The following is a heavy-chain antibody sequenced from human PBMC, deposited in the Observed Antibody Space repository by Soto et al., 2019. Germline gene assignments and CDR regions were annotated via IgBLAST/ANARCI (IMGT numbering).Heavy chain of an antibody. V-gene: IGHV1-2*02. D-gene: IGHD3-16*01. CDR1: GYTFTDYY. Sequence: ASVKASFKASGYTFTDYYLYWLRQAPGQGLEWLGGINPNSGYTIYAQKFQGRVTMTRDTSISTAYMDLSRLRSDDTAVYYCARDPIGGGAPYYFDYWGQGILVTVSA. CDR3: ARDPIGGGAPYYFDY. CDR2: INPNSGYT. J-gene: IGHJ4*02.